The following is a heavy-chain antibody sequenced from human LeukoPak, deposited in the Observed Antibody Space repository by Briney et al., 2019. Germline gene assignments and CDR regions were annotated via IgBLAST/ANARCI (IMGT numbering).Heavy chain of an antibody. CDR3: ARHPPGYTSGALDY. Sequence: SETLSLTCTVSGGSIRSYYWSWIRQPPGKGLEWIGYIYSDGSTNYNPSLRSRVTMSVDTSKNQFSLKLSSVTAADTALYYCARHPPGYTSGALDYWGQGTLVTVSS. CDR1: GGSIRSYY. V-gene: IGHV4-59*08. CDR2: IYSDGST. J-gene: IGHJ4*02. D-gene: IGHD5-18*01.